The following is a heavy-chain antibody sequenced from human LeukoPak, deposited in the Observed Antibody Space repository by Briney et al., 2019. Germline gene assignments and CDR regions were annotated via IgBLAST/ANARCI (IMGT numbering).Heavy chain of an antibody. V-gene: IGHV3-23*01. J-gene: IGHJ4*02. D-gene: IGHD3-10*01. Sequence: GGSLRLSCAASGFTFGSYAMSWVRQIPGKGLEWVSALSARGGRTFYADSVNGRFTISRDNSKNTLYLQMNSLRAEDTAVYYCVNEDSESYSATPFDYWGQGTLVTVST. CDR1: GFTFGSYA. CDR3: VNEDSESYSATPFDY. CDR2: LSARGGRT.